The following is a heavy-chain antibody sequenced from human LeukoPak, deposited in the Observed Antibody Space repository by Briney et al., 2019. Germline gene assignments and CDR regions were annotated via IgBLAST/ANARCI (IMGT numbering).Heavy chain of an antibody. D-gene: IGHD7-27*01. CDR1: GFTFSSYA. CDR3: AKVQFNWGPIDY. V-gene: IGHV3-23*01. Sequence: GGSLRLSCAASGFTFSSYAMSWVRQAPGKGLEWVSAISGSGGSTYYADSVKGRFTISRDNSKNTLYLQMNSLRVEDTATYFCAKVQFNWGPIDYWGQGTPVIVSS. J-gene: IGHJ4*02. CDR2: ISGSGGST.